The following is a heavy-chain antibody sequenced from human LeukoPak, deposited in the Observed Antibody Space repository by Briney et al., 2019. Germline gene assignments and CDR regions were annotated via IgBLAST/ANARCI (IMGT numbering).Heavy chain of an antibody. CDR2: INHSGST. D-gene: IGHD2-2*01. Sequence: PSETLSLTCAVYGGSFSGYYWSWIRQPPGKGLEWIGEINHSGSTNYNPSLKSRVTISVDTSKNQFSLKLSSVTAADTAVYYCARGPVYCSSTSCAIDYWGRGTLVTVSS. V-gene: IGHV4-34*01. CDR3: ARGPVYCSSTSCAIDY. CDR1: GGSFSGYY. J-gene: IGHJ4*02.